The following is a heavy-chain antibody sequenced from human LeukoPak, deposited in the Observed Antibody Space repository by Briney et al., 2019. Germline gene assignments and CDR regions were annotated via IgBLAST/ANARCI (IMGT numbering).Heavy chain of an antibody. J-gene: IGHJ4*02. CDR1: GFTLSSYG. Sequence: GALRLSFAASGFTLSSYGMHRVRQAPGKGLEWGAVIWCDGSNKYYADSVKGRFTISRDNSKNTLYLQMNSLRAEDTAVYYCAKDLGIAAAGADYWGQGTLVTVSS. D-gene: IGHD6-13*01. CDR3: AKDLGIAAAGADY. CDR2: IWCDGSNK. V-gene: IGHV3-33*06.